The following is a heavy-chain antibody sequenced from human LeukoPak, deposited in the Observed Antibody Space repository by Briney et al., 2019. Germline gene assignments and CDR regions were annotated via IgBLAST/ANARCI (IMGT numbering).Heavy chain of an antibody. D-gene: IGHD3-10*01. CDR3: ARASGRFGVRYYYYGMDV. J-gene: IGHJ6*02. Sequence: GGSLRLSCAASGFTLSSYWMSWVRQAPGKGLEWVANIKQDGSEKYYVDSVKGRFTISRDNAKNSLYLQMNSLRAEDTAVYYCARASGRFGVRYYYYGMDVWGQGTTVTVSS. V-gene: IGHV3-7*05. CDR1: GFTLSSYW. CDR2: IKQDGSEK.